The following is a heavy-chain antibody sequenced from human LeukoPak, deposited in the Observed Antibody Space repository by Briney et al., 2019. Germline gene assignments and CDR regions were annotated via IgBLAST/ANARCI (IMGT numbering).Heavy chain of an antibody. Sequence: GGSLRLSCAASGFTFDDYAMHWVRQAPGKGLEGVSGISWNSGSIGYADSVKGRFTISRDNAKNSLYLQMNSLRAEDTALYYCAKDAGWLRFVYFDYWGQGTLVTVSS. V-gene: IGHV3-9*01. J-gene: IGHJ4*02. CDR2: ISWNSGSI. CDR3: AKDAGWLRFVYFDY. D-gene: IGHD5-12*01. CDR1: GFTFDDYA.